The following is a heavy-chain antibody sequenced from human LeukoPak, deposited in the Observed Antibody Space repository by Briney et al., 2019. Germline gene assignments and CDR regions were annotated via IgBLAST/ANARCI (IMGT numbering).Heavy chain of an antibody. CDR1: GFTFRTYA. CDR2: LSHSADRT. J-gene: IGHJ4*02. Sequence: GGSLRLSCAASGFTFRTYAMTWVRQAPGKGLEWVSTLSHSADRTYYADSVKGRFTISRDTSQNTVYLQMNSLRAEDTAVYYCARGAGPDYGDYGGVDYWGQGTLVTVSS. V-gene: IGHV3-23*01. D-gene: IGHD4-17*01. CDR3: ARGAGPDYGDYGGVDY.